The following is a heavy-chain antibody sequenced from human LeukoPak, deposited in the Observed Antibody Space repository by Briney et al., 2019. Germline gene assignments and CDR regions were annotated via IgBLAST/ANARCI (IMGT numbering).Heavy chain of an antibody. CDR1: GGSISSSSYY. J-gene: IGHJ5*02. CDR3: ARHWAQLERRSPRNWFDP. V-gene: IGHV4-39*07. Sequence: PSETLSLTCTVSGGSISSSSYYWGWIRQPPGKGLEWIGSIYYSGSTYYNPSLKSRVTISVDTSKNQFSLKLSSVTAADTAVYYCARHWAQLERRSPRNWFDPWGQGTLVTVSS. CDR2: IYYSGST. D-gene: IGHD1-1*01.